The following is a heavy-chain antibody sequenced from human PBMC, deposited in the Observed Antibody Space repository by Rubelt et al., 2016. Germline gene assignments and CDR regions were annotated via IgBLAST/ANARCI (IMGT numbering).Heavy chain of an antibody. Sequence: GKGLEWVSYISSSGSTIYYADSVKGRFTISRDNAKNSLYLQMNSLRAEDTAVYYCAKDSYSSSWYLPYYFDYWGQGTLVTVSS. J-gene: IGHJ4*02. CDR3: AKDSYSSSWYLPYYFDY. CDR2: ISSSGSTI. D-gene: IGHD6-13*01. V-gene: IGHV3-11*01.